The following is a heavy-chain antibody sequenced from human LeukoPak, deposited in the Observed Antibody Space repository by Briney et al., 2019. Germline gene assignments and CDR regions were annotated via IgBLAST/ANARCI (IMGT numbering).Heavy chain of an antibody. CDR3: ARGDDSGYYDYFDY. J-gene: IGHJ4*02. CDR1: GFTVDSNY. CDR2: IYTGGNT. Sequence: GGSLRLSCAASGFTVDSNYLSWVRQAPGTGLEWVSTIYTGGNTYYAASVKGRFTISRDFSNITVFLHMNSLRAEDTAMYYCARGDDSGYYDYFDYWGQGALVTVSS. V-gene: IGHV3-53*01. D-gene: IGHD3-22*01.